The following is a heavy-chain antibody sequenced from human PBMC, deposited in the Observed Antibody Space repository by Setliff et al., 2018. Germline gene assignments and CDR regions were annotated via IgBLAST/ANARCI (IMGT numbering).Heavy chain of an antibody. CDR3: ARINFYVSSGYYYAPEL. V-gene: IGHV1-18*01. CDR1: GYTFTNYG. CDR2: INNYNFNT. D-gene: IGHD3-22*01. J-gene: IGHJ4*02. Sequence: ASVKVSCKPSGYTFTNYGITWVRQVPGQGLEWMGWINNYNFNTQYAQKFQGRVTVTTDTSTTTAYMELRSLRADDTAVYYCARINFYVSSGYYYAPELWGQGTLVTVSS.